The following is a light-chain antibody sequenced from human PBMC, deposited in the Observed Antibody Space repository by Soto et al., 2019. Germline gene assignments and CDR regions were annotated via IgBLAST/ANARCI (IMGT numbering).Light chain of an antibody. CDR1: RTINTY. CDR3: QQTYSDIS. Sequence: DVRMTQSPSSLSASVGDTITITCRASRTINTYLNWFQQKPGEPPRLLIHGASTLHDGVPSRFSGSGSGADFALTISGLQPEDFASYHCQQTYSDISFGGGIKV. J-gene: IGKJ4*01. CDR2: GAS. V-gene: IGKV1-39*01.